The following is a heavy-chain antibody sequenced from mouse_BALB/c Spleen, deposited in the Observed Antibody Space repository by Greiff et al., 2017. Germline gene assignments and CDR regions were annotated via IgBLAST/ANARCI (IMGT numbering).Heavy chain of an antibody. Sequence: VQLKESGPGLVKPSQSLSLTCTVTGYSITSDYAWNWIRQFPGNKLEWMGYISYSGSTSYNPSLKSRISIPRDTSKNQFFLQLNSVTTEDTATYYCARLEGTPYAMDYWGQGTSVTVSS. D-gene: IGHD2-14*01. CDR1: GYSITSDYA. CDR2: ISYSGST. CDR3: ARLEGTPYAMDY. J-gene: IGHJ4*01. V-gene: IGHV3-2*02.